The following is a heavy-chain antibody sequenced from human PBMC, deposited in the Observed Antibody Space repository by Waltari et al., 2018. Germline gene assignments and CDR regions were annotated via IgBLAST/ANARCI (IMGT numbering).Heavy chain of an antibody. CDR3: AIDTSGYYGN. CDR1: GFAFSRYW. CDR2: IDTDGSRT. Sequence: EVQLVESGGGLVQPGGSLRLSCVGSGFAFSRYWMYLVRQAPGKGLGLFSFIDTDGSRTTYADSVKGRFTIFRDNTKNTLYLQMDSLRAEDTAVYYCAIDTSGYYGNWGQGTLVTVSS. V-gene: IGHV3-74*03. D-gene: IGHD3-22*01. J-gene: IGHJ4*02.